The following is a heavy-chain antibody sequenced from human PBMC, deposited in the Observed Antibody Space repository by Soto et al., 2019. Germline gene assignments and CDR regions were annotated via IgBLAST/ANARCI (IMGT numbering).Heavy chain of an antibody. J-gene: IGHJ3*02. V-gene: IGHV4-39*01. Sequence: QLQLQESGPGLVKPSETLSLTCTVSGGSISSSSYYWGWIRQPPGKGLEWIGSIYYSGSTYYNPSLKSRVTISVDTSKNQFSLKLSSVTAADTAVYYCARLKGFWSGYYTATNPLGAFDIWGQGTMVTVSS. CDR2: IYYSGST. CDR1: GGSISSSSYY. CDR3: ARLKGFWSGYYTATNPLGAFDI. D-gene: IGHD3-3*01.